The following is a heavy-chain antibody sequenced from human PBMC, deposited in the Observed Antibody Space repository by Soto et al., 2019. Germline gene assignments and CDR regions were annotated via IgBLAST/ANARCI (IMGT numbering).Heavy chain of an antibody. CDR2: ISWNNHVI. Sequence: LVESGGGLIQPGRSLRLSCAASGFTFDEFSMHWVRQVPGKGPEWVSGISWNNHVIGYAGSVKGRFTISRDNAKNSLFLQMNGLRSEDTALYYCAKDDHCSGGGCYGGFDSWGQGVLVTVSP. V-gene: IGHV3-9*01. J-gene: IGHJ4*02. D-gene: IGHD2-15*01. CDR3: AKDDHCSGGGCYGGFDS. CDR1: GFTFDEFS.